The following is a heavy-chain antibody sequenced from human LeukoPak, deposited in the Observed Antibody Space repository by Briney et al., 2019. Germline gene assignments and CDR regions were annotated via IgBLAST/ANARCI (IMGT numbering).Heavy chain of an antibody. CDR1: GFTFSNYG. V-gene: IGHV3-30*03. Sequence: GGSLRLSCAASGFTFSNYGMHWVRQAPGKGLDWVSFISYDGSNKYYADSVKGRFTISRDNAKNSLYLQMNSLRAEDTAVYYCARPPSYGAFDIWGQGTMVTVSS. CDR2: ISYDGSNK. CDR3: ARPPSYGAFDI. J-gene: IGHJ3*02. D-gene: IGHD4-17*01.